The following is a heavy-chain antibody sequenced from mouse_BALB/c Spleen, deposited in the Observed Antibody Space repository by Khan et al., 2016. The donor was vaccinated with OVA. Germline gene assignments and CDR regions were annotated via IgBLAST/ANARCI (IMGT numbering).Heavy chain of an antibody. V-gene: IGHV3-2*02. CDR3: ARKDYYDYDPFPY. CDR2: INYSGNT. J-gene: IGHJ3*01. CDR1: GYSITSEYA. D-gene: IGHD2-4*01. Sequence: EVQLVETGPGLVKPSQSLSLTCTVTGYSITSEYAWNWIRQFPGNKLEWMGYINYSGNTRFNPSLKSRTSITRDTSKNQFFLHLNSVTTEDTATCFCARKDYYDYDPFPYWGQGTLVTVSA.